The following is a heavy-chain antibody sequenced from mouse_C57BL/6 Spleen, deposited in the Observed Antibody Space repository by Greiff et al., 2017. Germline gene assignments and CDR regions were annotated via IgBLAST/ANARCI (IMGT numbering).Heavy chain of an antibody. Sequence: EVQGVESGGGLVKPGGSLKLSCAASGFTFSDYGMHWVRQAPEKGLEWVAYISSGSSTIYYADTVKGRFTISRDNAKNTLFLQMTSLRSEDTAMYYCARYSGDAMDYWGQGTSVTVSS. CDR2: ISSGSSTI. D-gene: IGHD3-2*02. J-gene: IGHJ4*01. V-gene: IGHV5-17*01. CDR1: GFTFSDYG. CDR3: ARYSGDAMDY.